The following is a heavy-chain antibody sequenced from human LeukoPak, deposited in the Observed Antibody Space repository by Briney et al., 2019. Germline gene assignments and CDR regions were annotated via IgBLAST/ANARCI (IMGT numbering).Heavy chain of an antibody. V-gene: IGHV3-48*04. CDR1: GLTFKNYW. Sequence: GGSLRLSCAASGLTFKNYWMNWVRQAPGKGLEWVSYISSSSSTIYYADSVKGRFTISRDNAKNSLYLQMNSLRAEDTAVYYCARDSYVWGPYYFDYWGQGTLVTVSS. CDR2: ISSSSSTI. CDR3: ARDSYVWGPYYFDY. J-gene: IGHJ4*02. D-gene: IGHD3-16*01.